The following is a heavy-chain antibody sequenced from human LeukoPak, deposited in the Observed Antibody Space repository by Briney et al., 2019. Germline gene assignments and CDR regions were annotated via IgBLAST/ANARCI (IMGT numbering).Heavy chain of an antibody. V-gene: IGHV3-23*01. J-gene: IGHJ4*02. CDR2: ISGSGENT. CDR1: GLTFSSSS. D-gene: IGHD5-24*01. Sequence: GGSLRLSCAASGLTFSSSSMTWVRQAPGKGLEWVSCISGSGENTYYADSVRGRFTISRDNSKNTLFLQLNSLRAEDTAIYYCANGRGPNTGPTLDYWGQGTLVTVSS. CDR3: ANGRGPNTGPTLDY.